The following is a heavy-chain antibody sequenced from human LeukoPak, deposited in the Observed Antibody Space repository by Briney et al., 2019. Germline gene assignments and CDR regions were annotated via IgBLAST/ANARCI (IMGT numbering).Heavy chain of an antibody. CDR2: IKSDGGST. CDR3: FRQKTAYEILTGYLDFDY. CDR1: GSTFRSYP. Sequence: GGSLRLSCVASGSTFRSYPMHWVRQAPGKGLEYVPAIKSDGGSTYYAHPVKGRFTISRENSKNTLYLQMGSLRSEDMAVYFFFRQKTAYEILTGYLDFDYWGQGTLVTVSS. V-gene: IGHV3-64*01. J-gene: IGHJ4*02. D-gene: IGHD3-9*01.